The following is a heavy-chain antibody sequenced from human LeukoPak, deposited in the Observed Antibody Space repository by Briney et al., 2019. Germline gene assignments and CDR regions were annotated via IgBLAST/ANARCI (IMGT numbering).Heavy chain of an antibody. Sequence: ASVNVSCKASGYTFTGYYMHWVRQAPGPGLEWMGWINPNSGGTNYAQKFQGRVTMTRDTSISTAYMELSRLRSDDTAVYYCARDLRGSGPAAIQGYYGMDVWGQGTTVTVSS. J-gene: IGHJ6*02. CDR1: GYTFTGYY. CDR2: INPNSGGT. V-gene: IGHV1-2*02. CDR3: ARDLRGSGPAAIQGYYGMDV. D-gene: IGHD2-2*02.